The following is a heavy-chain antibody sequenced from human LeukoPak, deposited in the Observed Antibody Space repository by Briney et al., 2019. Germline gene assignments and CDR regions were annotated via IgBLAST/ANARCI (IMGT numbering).Heavy chain of an antibody. D-gene: IGHD3-10*01. J-gene: IGHJ3*02. CDR1: GFTFSSYG. CDR3: ATFGSGSNLDALDI. V-gene: IGHV3-21*01. CDR2: ITSSSSYI. Sequence: GGSLRLSCTASGFTFSSYGMNWVRQAPGKGLEWVAFITSSSSYIKTADSAKGRFTISRDNAKNSLYLQMHSLRGDDTALYYCATFGSGSNLDALDIWGQGTMVTVSS.